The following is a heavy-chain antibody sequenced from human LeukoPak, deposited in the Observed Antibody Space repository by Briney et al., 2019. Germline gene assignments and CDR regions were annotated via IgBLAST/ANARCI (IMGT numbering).Heavy chain of an antibody. J-gene: IGHJ6*02. V-gene: IGHV3-30-3*01. CDR2: ISYDGSNK. CDR1: GFTFSSYV. CDR3: ARDHYCSGGSCYSLISYYYYGMDV. D-gene: IGHD2-15*01. Sequence: GGSLRLSCAASGFTFSSYVMHWVRQAPGKGLEWVAVISYDGSNKYYADSVKGRFTISRDNSKNTLYLQMNSLRAEDTAVYYCARDHYCSGGSCYSLISYYYYGMDVWGQGTTVTVSS.